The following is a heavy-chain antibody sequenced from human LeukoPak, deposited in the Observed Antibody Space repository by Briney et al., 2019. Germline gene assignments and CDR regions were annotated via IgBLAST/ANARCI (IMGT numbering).Heavy chain of an antibody. J-gene: IGHJ6*02. CDR2: ISSSSTYI. CDR1: GYSISSGYY. D-gene: IGHD3-10*01. Sequence: ETLSLTCTVSGYSISSGYYWGWIRQPPGKGLEWVSSISSSSTYIYYADSVKGRFTISRDNAKNSLYLQMNSLRAEDTAVFYCARNTITGYYYGMDVWGQGTTVTVSS. V-gene: IGHV3-21*01. CDR3: ARNTITGYYYGMDV.